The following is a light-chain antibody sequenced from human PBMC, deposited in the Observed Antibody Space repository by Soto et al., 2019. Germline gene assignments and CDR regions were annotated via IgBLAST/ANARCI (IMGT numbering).Light chain of an antibody. J-gene: IGLJ1*01. CDR3: HSYDSSLSGSYV. CDR2: GIS. V-gene: IGLV1-40*01. Sequence: QSVLTQPPSVSGAPGQRVTISCTGSSSKIGAGYDVHWYQQLPGTAPKLLIFGISNRPSGVPDRFSGSKSGTSASLAITGLQAEDEADYYCHSYDSSLSGSYVFGTGTKVTVL. CDR1: SSKIGAGYD.